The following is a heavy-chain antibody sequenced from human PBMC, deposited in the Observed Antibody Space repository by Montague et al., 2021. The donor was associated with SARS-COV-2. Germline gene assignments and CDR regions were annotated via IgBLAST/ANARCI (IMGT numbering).Heavy chain of an antibody. D-gene: IGHD4-17*01. J-gene: IGHJ3*01. V-gene: IGHV3-11*01. CDR3: VREEGRDYHLKTFDV. Sequence: SLRLSCAASGFSFNKHYMTWIRQAPGKGLEWISYISPSGKTIYYRDSLKGRFTIARDNAKNSLYLQLTSLTADDTGIYFCVREEGRDYHLKTFDVWGPGTKVTVS. CDR1: GFSFNKHY. CDR2: ISPSGKTI.